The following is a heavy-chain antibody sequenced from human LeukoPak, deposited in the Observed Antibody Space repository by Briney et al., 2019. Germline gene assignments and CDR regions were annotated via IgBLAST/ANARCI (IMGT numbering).Heavy chain of an antibody. CDR3: ARASYSGSYLSGRSYYFDY. Sequence: PGRSLRLSCAASGFTFSSYGMHWVRQAPGKGLEWVAVISYDGSNKYCADSVKGRFTISRDNSKNTLYLQMNSLRAEDTAVYYCARASYSGSYLSGRSYYFDYWGQGTLVTVSS. J-gene: IGHJ4*02. V-gene: IGHV3-30*03. D-gene: IGHD1-26*01. CDR1: GFTFSSYG. CDR2: ISYDGSNK.